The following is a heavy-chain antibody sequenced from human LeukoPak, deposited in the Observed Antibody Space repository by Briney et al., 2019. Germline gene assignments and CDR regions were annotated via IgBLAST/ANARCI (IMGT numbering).Heavy chain of an antibody. Sequence: NTSQTLSLTCTVSGGSISSGGYYWSWIRQHPGKGLEWIGYIYYSGSTYYNPSLKSRVTISVDTSKNQFSLKLSSVTAADTAVYYCARELSGYFDYGGQGTLVTVSS. J-gene: IGHJ4*02. CDR3: ARELSGYFDY. CDR2: IYYSGST. D-gene: IGHD3-3*01. CDR1: GGSISSGGYY. V-gene: IGHV4-31*03.